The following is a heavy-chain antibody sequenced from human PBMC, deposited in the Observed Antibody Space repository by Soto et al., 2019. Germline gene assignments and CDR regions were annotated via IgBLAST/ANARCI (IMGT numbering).Heavy chain of an antibody. CDR2: ISGSGVST. J-gene: IGHJ3*01. CDR1: GFTFDSNG. CDR3: AKIYISSAEDAFDV. D-gene: IGHD3-10*01. V-gene: IGHV3-23*01. Sequence: EVELLESGGGLVQPGGSLQLSCVGSGFTFDSNGMSWVRLVPGKGLEWVSFISGSGVSTSYAESVKGRVIVSRDNSKKMVFLQMQSLRVEDTATYYCAKIYISSAEDAFDVWGQGTTVTVSS.